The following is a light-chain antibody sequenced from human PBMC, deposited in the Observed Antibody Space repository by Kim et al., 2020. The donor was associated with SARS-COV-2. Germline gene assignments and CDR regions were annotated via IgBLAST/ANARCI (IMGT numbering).Light chain of an antibody. CDR1: QSISNW. CDR2: KAS. J-gene: IGKJ1*01. CDR3: QQYHTYGT. V-gene: IGKV1-5*03. Sequence: SASVGDRVTVTCRASQSISNWLAWYQQKPGKAPKLLIYKASNLESGVPSRFSGSGSGTEFTLTISSLQPDDFATYYCQQYHTYGTFGQGTKVDIK.